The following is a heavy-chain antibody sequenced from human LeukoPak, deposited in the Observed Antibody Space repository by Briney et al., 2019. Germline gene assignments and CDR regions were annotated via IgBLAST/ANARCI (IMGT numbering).Heavy chain of an antibody. J-gene: IGHJ4*02. CDR2: IIPILGTT. D-gene: IGHD3-22*01. CDR3: AREHNTMIVVDGLYYFDY. V-gene: IGHV1-69*13. Sequence: SVKVSCKASGGIFSSYAISWVRQAPGQGLEWMGGIIPILGTTNYAQKFQGRVTITADESTSTAYMELSSLRSEDTAVYHCAREHNTMIVVDGLYYFDYWGQGTLVTVSS. CDR1: GGIFSSYA.